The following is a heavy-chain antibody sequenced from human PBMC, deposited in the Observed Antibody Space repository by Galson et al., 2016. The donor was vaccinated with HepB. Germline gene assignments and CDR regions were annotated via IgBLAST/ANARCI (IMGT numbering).Heavy chain of an antibody. Sequence: SLRLSCAASRFTFSSYGMHWVRQAPGKGLEWVAVISYDGSNKYYADSVKGRFTISRDNSKNTLYLQMNSLRAEDTAVYYCAKSGRYYGVDHFDYWGQGTLVTVSS. CDR2: ISYDGSNK. CDR3: AKSGRYYGVDHFDY. J-gene: IGHJ4*02. V-gene: IGHV3-30*18. D-gene: IGHD4-17*01. CDR1: RFTFSSYG.